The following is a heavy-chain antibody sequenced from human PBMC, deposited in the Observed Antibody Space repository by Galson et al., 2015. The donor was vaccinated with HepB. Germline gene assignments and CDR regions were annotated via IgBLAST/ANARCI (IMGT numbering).Heavy chain of an antibody. J-gene: IGHJ6*02. CDR3: AKPLGRTPYYYGVDV. V-gene: IGHV3-74*01. CDR1: GFTFSSYW. D-gene: IGHD1-14*01. Sequence: SLRLSCAASGFTFSSYWMHWVRQAPGKGLVWVSRINSDGSSTSYADSVKGRFTISRDNAKNTLYLQMNSLTAEDTAVYYCAKPLGRTPYYYGVDVWGQGTTVSVSS. CDR2: INSDGSST.